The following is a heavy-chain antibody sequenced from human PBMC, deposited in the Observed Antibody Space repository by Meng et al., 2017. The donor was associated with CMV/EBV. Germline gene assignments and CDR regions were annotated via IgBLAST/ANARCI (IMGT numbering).Heavy chain of an antibody. D-gene: IGHD3-3*01. J-gene: IGHJ4*02. CDR1: GGYSSSGDYY. CDR3: ARDNRRGGVDY. Sequence: GSHVLTPSQPLSLALTVSGGYSSSGDYYWSWIRQPPGKGLEWIVYIYYSGSTYYNPSLKSRVTISVDTSKNQFSLKLSSVTAADTAVYYCARDNRRGGVDYWGQGTLVTVSS. CDR2: IYYSGST. V-gene: IGHV4-30-4*08.